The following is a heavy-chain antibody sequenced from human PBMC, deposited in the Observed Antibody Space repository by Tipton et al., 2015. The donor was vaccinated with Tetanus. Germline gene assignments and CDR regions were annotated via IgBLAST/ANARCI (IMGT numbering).Heavy chain of an antibody. CDR3: VRRRYSAYTGYLDL. J-gene: IGHJ4*02. CDR2: TYYESKWNH. CDR1: GDSVSSNGAS. Sequence: GLVKPSQTLSLTCVISGDSVSSNGASWNWFRQSPSRGLEWLGRTYYESKWNHDYAVSVKSRITINADTSKNQVSLQLKSVTHEDTAVYFWVRRRYSAYTGYLDLWGQGTLVTVSS. V-gene: IGHV6-1*01. D-gene: IGHD3-16*01.